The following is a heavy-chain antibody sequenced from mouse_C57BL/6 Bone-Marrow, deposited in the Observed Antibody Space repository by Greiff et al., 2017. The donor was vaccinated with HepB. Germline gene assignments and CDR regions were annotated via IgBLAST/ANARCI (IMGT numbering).Heavy chain of an antibody. CDR2: IYPGDGDT. D-gene: IGHD4-1*01. V-gene: IGHV1-82*01. CDR3: AENWDVRAMDY. J-gene: IGHJ4*01. CDR1: GYAFSSSW. Sequence: QVQLQQSGPELVKPGASVKISCKASGYAFSSSWMNWVKQRPGKGLEWIGRIYPGDGDTNYNGKFKGKATLTADKSSSTAYMQLSSLTSEDSAVYFCAENWDVRAMDYWGQGTSVTVSS.